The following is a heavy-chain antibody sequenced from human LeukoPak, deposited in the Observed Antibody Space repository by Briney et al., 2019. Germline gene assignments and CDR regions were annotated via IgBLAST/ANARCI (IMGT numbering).Heavy chain of an antibody. J-gene: IGHJ4*02. V-gene: IGHV4-59*12. CDR1: GGSISSYY. CDR2: IYHSGST. D-gene: IGHD6-19*01. Sequence: SETLSLTCTVSGGSISSYYWSWIRQPPGKGLEWIGYIYHSGSTYYNPSLKSRVTISVDRSKNQFSLKLSSVTAADTAVYYCARGTVSSGFDYWGQGTLVTVSS. CDR3: ARGTVSSGFDY.